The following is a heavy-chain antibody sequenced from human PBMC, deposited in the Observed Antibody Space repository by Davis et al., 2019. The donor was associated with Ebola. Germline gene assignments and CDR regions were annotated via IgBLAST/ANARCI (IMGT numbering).Heavy chain of an antibody. CDR1: GFTFSSNS. V-gene: IGHV3-21*01. D-gene: IGHD2/OR15-2a*01. Sequence: GESLKISCAASGFTFSSNSMNWVRQAPGKGLEWVSFISSSSNYIYYADSVKGRFTISRDNSKNLLLLEMSSLRAEDTAVYYCAREGFYFYGMDVWGQGTTVTVSS. CDR2: ISSSSNYI. J-gene: IGHJ6*02. CDR3: AREGFYFYGMDV.